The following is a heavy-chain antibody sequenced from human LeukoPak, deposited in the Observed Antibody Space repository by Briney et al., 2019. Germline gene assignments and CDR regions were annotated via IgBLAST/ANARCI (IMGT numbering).Heavy chain of an antibody. CDR1: GGSISSGDYY. J-gene: IGHJ5*02. D-gene: IGHD6-13*01. CDR2: IYYSGST. V-gene: IGHV4-30-4*01. CDR3: ARDLEKARGSSSRYP. Sequence: PSETLSLTCTVSGGSISSGDYYWSWIRQPPGKGLEWIGYIYYSGSTYYNPSLKSRVTISVDTSKNQFSLKLSSVTAADTAVYYCARDLEKARGSSSRYPWGQGTLVTVSS.